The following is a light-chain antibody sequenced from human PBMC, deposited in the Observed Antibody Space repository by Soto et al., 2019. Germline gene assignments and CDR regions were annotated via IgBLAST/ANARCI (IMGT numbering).Light chain of an antibody. CDR1: QSISSW. CDR2: DAA. J-gene: IGKJ1*01. Sequence: DIQMTQSPSTLSASVGDRVTITCRASQSISSWLAWYQQKPGKAPKLLIYDAASLEGGVPSRFSGSGSGTEFTLHISSLQPDDFATYYCQQYNSYSWTFGQGTKVQI. V-gene: IGKV1-5*01. CDR3: QQYNSYSWT.